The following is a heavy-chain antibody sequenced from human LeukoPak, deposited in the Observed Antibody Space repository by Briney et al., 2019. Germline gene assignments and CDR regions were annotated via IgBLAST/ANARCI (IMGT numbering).Heavy chain of an antibody. V-gene: IGHV4-59*01. Sequence: SETLSLTCTVSGGSISSYYWSWIRQPPGKGLEWIGYIYYSGSTNYNPSLKSRVTISVDTSKNQFSLKLSSVTAADTAVYYCARDKGWYSSGLDYWGQGTLVTVSS. CDR2: IYYSGST. CDR1: GGSISSYY. J-gene: IGHJ4*02. D-gene: IGHD6-19*01. CDR3: ARDKGWYSSGLDY.